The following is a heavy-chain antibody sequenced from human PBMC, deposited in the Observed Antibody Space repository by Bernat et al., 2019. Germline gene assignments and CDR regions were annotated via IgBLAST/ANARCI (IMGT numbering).Heavy chain of an antibody. CDR2: IKSKANGGTT. Sequence: EVLLVESGGGLVKPGGSLRLSCAASAFTFSNAWLNWVRQVPGKGLEWVALIKSKANGGTTGYAASVNGRFTISGDDSKNTLYLQMNSLRTEDTAVYYCTNEHSGALDIWGLGTMVTVSS. CDR1: AFTFSNAW. V-gene: IGHV3-15*07. D-gene: IGHD3-10*01. CDR3: TNEHSGALDI. J-gene: IGHJ3*02.